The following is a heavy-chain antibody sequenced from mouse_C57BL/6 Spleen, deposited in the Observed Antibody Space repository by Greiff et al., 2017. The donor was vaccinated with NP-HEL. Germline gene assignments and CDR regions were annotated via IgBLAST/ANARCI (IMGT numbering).Heavy chain of an antibody. J-gene: IGHJ2*02. D-gene: IGHD1-2*01. CDR2: ISDGGSYT. CDR3: TRDGYYGWYIDY. V-gene: IGHV5-4*01. Sequence: EVKLMESGGGLVKPGGSLKLSCAASGFTFSSYAMSWVRQTPEKRLEWVATISDGGSYTYYPDNVKGRFTISRDNAKNNLYMQMSHLKSEDTAVYYCTRDGYYGWYIDYWGQGTSLTVSS. CDR1: GFTFSSYA.